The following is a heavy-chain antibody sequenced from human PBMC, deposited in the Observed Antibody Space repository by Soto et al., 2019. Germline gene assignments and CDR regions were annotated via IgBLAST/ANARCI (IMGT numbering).Heavy chain of an antibody. CDR3: ARYGSGIDHYYYMDV. V-gene: IGHV3-20*01. CDR2: INWNGGST. J-gene: IGHJ6*03. D-gene: IGHD3-10*01. CDR1: GFTFDDYG. Sequence: EVQLVESGGGVVRPGGSLRLSCAASGFTFDDYGMSWVRQAPGKGLEWVSGINWNGGSTGYADSVKGRFTISRDNAKNSLYLQMNSLSAEDTALYHCARYGSGIDHYYYMDVWGKGTTVTVSS.